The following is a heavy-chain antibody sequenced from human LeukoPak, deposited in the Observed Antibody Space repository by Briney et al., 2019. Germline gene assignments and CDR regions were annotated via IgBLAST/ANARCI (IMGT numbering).Heavy chain of an antibody. J-gene: IGHJ6*03. Sequence: PGGSLRLSCAASGFTFSDYYMSWIRQAPGKGLEWVSYISSSGSTIYYADSVKGRFTISRDNAKNSLYLQMNSLRAEDTAVYYCARDNDFWSGYGLYYYYYMDVWGKGTTVTVSS. V-gene: IGHV3-11*04. D-gene: IGHD3-3*01. CDR1: GFTFSDYY. CDR2: ISSSGSTI. CDR3: ARDNDFWSGYGLYYYYYMDV.